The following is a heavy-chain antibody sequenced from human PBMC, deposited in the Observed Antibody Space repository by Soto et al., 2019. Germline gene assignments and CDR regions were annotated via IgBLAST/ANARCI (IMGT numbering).Heavy chain of an antibody. D-gene: IGHD5-12*01. J-gene: IGHJ3*02. V-gene: IGHV4-59*01. CDR1: GGSIGRYY. CDR3: ARNAGLKGTDGYIYDAFDI. CDR2: IYNSGRT. Sequence: SETLDPTFTASGGSIGRYYWSWIRQPPGKALEWIGYIYNSGRTSYHPSLKSRVSISEDTSKNQYSMKLSSVTAADTAVYYCARNAGLKGTDGYIYDAFDIWGQGAMVT.